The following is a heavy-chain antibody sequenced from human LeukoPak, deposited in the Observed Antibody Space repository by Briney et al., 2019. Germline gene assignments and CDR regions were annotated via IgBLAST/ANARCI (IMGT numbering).Heavy chain of an antibody. CDR2: ISGGGGST. V-gene: IGHV3-23*01. J-gene: IGHJ4*02. D-gene: IGHD5-12*01. CDR1: GFTFTSYS. Sequence: GGSLRLSCAASGFTFTSYSMNWVRRAPGKGLEWVSTISGGGGSTYYADSVKGRFTISRDNSKNTLYLQMNSLRAEDTAVYYCAKKGPYSDQYYFDYWGQGTLVTVSS. CDR3: AKKGPYSDQYYFDY.